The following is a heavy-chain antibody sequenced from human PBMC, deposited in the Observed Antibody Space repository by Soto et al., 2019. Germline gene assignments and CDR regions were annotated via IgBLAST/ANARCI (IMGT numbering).Heavy chain of an antibody. CDR1: GYSFTSYW. CDR3: ARPYYYHSSGYYDFNY. CDR2: IYPGDSDT. D-gene: IGHD3-22*01. J-gene: IGHJ4*02. Sequence: GESLKISCKGSGYSFTSYWIGWVRQMPGKGLEWMGIIYPGDSDTRYSPSFQGQVTISADKPISTAYLQWSSLKASDTAMYYCARPYYYHSSGYYDFNYRGQGPMVTVSS. V-gene: IGHV5-51*01.